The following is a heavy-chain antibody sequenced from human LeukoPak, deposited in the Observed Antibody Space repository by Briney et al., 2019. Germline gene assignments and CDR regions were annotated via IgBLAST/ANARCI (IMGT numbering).Heavy chain of an antibody. CDR1: GFSFGSYA. D-gene: IGHD3-16*02. CDR3: AKGLRLGELSSAFDY. CDR2: ISAIGGSR. Sequence: PGGSLRLSCGASGFSFGSYAMNWVRQAPGKGLEWVSGISAIGGSRYYADSVKGRFTISRDNSNNTLYLQMNSLRAEDTAVYYCAKGLRLGELSSAFDYWGQGTLVTVSS. J-gene: IGHJ4*02. V-gene: IGHV3-23*01.